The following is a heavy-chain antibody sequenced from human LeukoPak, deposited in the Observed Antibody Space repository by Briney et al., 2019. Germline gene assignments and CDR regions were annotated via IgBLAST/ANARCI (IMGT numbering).Heavy chain of an antibody. Sequence: SQTLSLTCTVSGNSISSGDNYWSWIRQPAGKGLEWIGRIYTSGSTNYNPSLKSRVTISGDTSKNQFSLRLSSVTAADTAVYYCARDTGCSSTSCLYYYMDVWGKGTTVTVSS. CDR1: GNSISSGDNY. D-gene: IGHD2-2*01. J-gene: IGHJ6*03. CDR3: ARDTGCSSTSCLYYYMDV. V-gene: IGHV4-61*02. CDR2: IYTSGST.